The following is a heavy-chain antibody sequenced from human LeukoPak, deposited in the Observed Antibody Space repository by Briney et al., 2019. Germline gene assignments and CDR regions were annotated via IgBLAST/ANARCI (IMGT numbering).Heavy chain of an antibody. CDR2: IIPIFGTA. V-gene: IGHV1-69*05. CDR1: GGTFSSYA. CDR3: AREVGIRGHFDY. Sequence: ASVKVSCKASGGTFSSYAISWVRQTPGQGLEWMGGIIPIFGTANYAQKFQGRVTMTRDTSTSTVYMELSSLRSQDTAVYYCAREVGIRGHFDYWGRGTPVTVSS. D-gene: IGHD1-26*01. J-gene: IGHJ4*02.